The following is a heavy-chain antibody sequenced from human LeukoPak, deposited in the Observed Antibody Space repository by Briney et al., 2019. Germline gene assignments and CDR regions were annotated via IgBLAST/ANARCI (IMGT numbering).Heavy chain of an antibody. V-gene: IGHV4-61*02. CDR1: GGSISSDGYF. J-gene: IGHJ4*02. CDR3: ARGTWPLYYFDY. Sequence: PSQTLSLTCAVSGGSISSDGYFWSWIRQPAGKGLEWIGRIYTSGSTDYNPSLKSRVTISVDTSKNQFSLKLSSVTAADTAVYYCARGTWPLYYFDYWGQGTLVTVSS. CDR2: IYTSGST. D-gene: IGHD2-2*01.